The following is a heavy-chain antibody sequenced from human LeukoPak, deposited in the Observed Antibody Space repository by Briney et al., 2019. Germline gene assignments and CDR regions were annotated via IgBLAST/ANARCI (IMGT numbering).Heavy chain of an antibody. Sequence: ASVKVSCKASGYTFTSYGISWVRQAPGQGLEWMGWISAYNGNTNYAQKLQGRVTMTTDTSTSTAYMELRSLRSDDTAVYYCARGSGITMIVVVPSFDYWGQGTLVTVSS. CDR3: ARGSGITMIVVVPSFDY. CDR2: ISAYNGNT. J-gene: IGHJ4*02. V-gene: IGHV1-18*01. D-gene: IGHD3-22*01. CDR1: GYTFTSYG.